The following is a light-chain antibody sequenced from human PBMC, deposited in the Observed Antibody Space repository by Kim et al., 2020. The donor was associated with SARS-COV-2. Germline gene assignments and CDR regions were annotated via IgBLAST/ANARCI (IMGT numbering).Light chain of an antibody. J-gene: IGLJ2*01. V-gene: IGLV2-11*01. CDR1: SSDAGGYNF. CDR3: CSYAGSYTLV. Sequence: QSALTQPRSVSGSPGESVTISCTGTSSDAGGYNFVSWYQQHPGKAPKLMIYDVNKRPSGVPDRFSGSKSGNTASLTISGLQAEDEADYYCCSYAGSYTLVFGGGTQLTVL. CDR2: DVN.